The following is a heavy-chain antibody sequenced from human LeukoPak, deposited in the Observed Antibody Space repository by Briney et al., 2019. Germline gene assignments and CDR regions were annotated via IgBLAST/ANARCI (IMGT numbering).Heavy chain of an antibody. CDR3: SKQFIVDRNWFDR. Sequence: HSGGSLRLSCAASGFTFSSYAMSWVRQAPGKGLEWVSVISGSGGTTYYADSVQGRFTISRDNSKNTRDLQMNSLRAEDTAVYYCSKQFIVDRNWFDRWGQGRLVT. CDR1: GFTFSSYA. D-gene: IGHD3-16*02. J-gene: IGHJ5*02. CDR2: ISGSGGTT. V-gene: IGHV3-23*01.